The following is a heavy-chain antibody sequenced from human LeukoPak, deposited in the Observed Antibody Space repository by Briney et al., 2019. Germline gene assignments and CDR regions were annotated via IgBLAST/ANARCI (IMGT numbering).Heavy chain of an antibody. Sequence: GGSLRLSCVASGFIFSSFGMHWVRQAPGKGLQWVAFIHYDGNSEYYADSVKGRFTISRDNSKNTLYLQMNSLRPEDTAVYSCAKEGHCTDRVCYIGAPWDYWGQGTLVTVSS. V-gene: IGHV3-30*02. J-gene: IGHJ4*02. D-gene: IGHD2-8*01. CDR2: IHYDGNSE. CDR3: AKEGHCTDRVCYIGAPWDY. CDR1: GFIFSSFG.